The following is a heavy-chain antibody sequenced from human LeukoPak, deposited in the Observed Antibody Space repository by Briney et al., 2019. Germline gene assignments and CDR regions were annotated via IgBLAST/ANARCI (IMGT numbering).Heavy chain of an antibody. V-gene: IGHV4-4*07. D-gene: IGHD3-3*01. CDR2: IYTSGST. CDR1: GGSISSYY. J-gene: IGHJ3*02. CDR3: ARDVGDPFYDFWSGYLDAFDI. Sequence: SETLSLTCTVSGGSISSYYWSWIRQPAGKGLEWIGRIYTSGSTNYNPSLKSRVTMSVDTSKNQFSLKLSSVTAADTAVYYCARDVGDPFYDFWSGYLDAFDIWGQGTMVTVSS.